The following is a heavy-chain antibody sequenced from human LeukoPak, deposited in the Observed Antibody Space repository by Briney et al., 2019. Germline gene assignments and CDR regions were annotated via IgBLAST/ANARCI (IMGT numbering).Heavy chain of an antibody. CDR3: ARGGAYYYDSSGYYGY. J-gene: IGHJ4*02. V-gene: IGHV4-61*02. D-gene: IGHD3-22*01. CDR1: GGSISSGSYY. CDR2: ICTSGST. Sequence: SQTLSLTCTVSGGSISSGSYYWSWIRQPAGQGLEWIGRICTSGSTNYNPSLKSRVTISVDTSKNQFSLKLSSVTAADTAVYYCARGGAYYYDSSGYYGYWGQGTLVTVSS.